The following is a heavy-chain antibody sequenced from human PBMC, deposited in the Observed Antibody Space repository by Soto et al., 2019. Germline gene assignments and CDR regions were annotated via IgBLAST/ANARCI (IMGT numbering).Heavy chain of an antibody. Sequence: SETLSLTGTVSGHSISSYYWSWLRQPAGKGLEWVGRIYTSWSTNYNPSLKSRVTMSVDTSKNQFSLKLSAVTAADTAVYYCARYWDSGSYYYGMDVWGQGTTVTVSS. D-gene: IGHD1-26*01. J-gene: IGHJ6*02. CDR3: ARYWDSGSYYYGMDV. CDR2: IYTSWST. CDR1: GHSISSYY. V-gene: IGHV4-4*07.